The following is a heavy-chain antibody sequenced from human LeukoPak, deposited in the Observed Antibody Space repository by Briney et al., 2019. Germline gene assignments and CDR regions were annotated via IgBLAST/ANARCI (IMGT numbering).Heavy chain of an antibody. V-gene: IGHV3-53*01. CDR2: IYSGGNT. J-gene: IGHJ4*02. CDR3: AGYYDSSGYYYGQGGIDY. D-gene: IGHD3-22*01. Sequence: GGSLRLSCTVSGFTVSSNSMSWVRQAPGKGLEWVSFIYSGGNTHYSDSVKGRFTISRDNSKNTLYLQMNSLRAEDTAVYYCAGYYDSSGYYYGQGGIDYWGQGTLVTVSS. CDR1: GFTVSSNS.